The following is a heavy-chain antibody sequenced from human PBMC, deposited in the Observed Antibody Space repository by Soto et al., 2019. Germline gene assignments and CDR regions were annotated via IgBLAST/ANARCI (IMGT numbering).Heavy chain of an antibody. J-gene: IGHJ3*01. CDR1: GITLTSYT. CDR3: AKDLGYSDSREDALDF. D-gene: IGHD3-22*01. CDR2: ISGSAGST. V-gene: IGHV3-23*01. Sequence: XGSLIVSCATSGITLTSYTMSLALQAPGKGLEWVSAISGSAGSTYYADSVKGRFTISRDNSKNTLYLQMNSLRAEDTAVYYCAKDLGYSDSREDALDFCGQGTMVTVSS.